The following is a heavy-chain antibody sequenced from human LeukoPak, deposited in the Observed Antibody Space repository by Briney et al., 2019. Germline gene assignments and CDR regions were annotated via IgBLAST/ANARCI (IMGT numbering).Heavy chain of an antibody. V-gene: IGHV4-39*02. J-gene: IGHJ4*02. CDR1: GGSISSSSYY. CDR3: ARDFTDCSGGSCYDYFDY. Sequence: SETLSLTCTVSGGSISSSSYYWGWIRQPPGKGLEWIGSIYYSGSTYYNPSLKSRVTISVDTSKNQFSLKLSSVTAADTAVYYCARDFTDCSGGSCYDYFDYWGQGTLVTVSS. CDR2: IYYSGST. D-gene: IGHD2-15*01.